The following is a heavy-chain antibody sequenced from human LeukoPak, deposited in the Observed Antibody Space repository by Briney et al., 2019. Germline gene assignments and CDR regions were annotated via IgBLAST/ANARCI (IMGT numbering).Heavy chain of an antibody. CDR3: AKVHRAYDYDSGSYYDSGFDY. V-gene: IGHV3-23*01. CDR1: GFTFSSYA. D-gene: IGHD3-10*01. Sequence: TGGSLRLSCAASGFTFSSYAMSWVRQAPGKGLEWVSGISGSGGSTYYADSVKGRFTISRDNSKNTLYLQMNSLRAEDTAVYYCAKVHRAYDYDSGSYYDSGFDYWGQGTLVTVSS. J-gene: IGHJ4*02. CDR2: ISGSGGST.